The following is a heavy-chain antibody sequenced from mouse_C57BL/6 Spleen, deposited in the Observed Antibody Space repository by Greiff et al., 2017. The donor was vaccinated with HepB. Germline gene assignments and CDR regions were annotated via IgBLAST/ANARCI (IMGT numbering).Heavy chain of an antibody. CDR1: GYAFSSSW. Sequence: QVQLKESGPELVKPGASVKISCKASGYAFSSSWMNWVKQRPGKGLEWIGRIYPGDGDTNYNGKFKGKATLTADKSSSTAYMQLSSLTSEDSAVYFCANTYYYGSSYGAMDYWGQGTSVTVSS. J-gene: IGHJ4*01. CDR2: IYPGDGDT. CDR3: ANTYYYGSSYGAMDY. V-gene: IGHV1-82*01. D-gene: IGHD1-1*01.